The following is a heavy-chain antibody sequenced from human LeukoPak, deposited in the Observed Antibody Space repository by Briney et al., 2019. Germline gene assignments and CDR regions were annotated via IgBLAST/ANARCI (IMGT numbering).Heavy chain of an antibody. Sequence: GSLRLSCSVSGFTFSNYAMHWVRQAPGKGLEWVSLISGGSGNIYYVDSVKGRFTISRDNSKNTLYVQMTSLGAEDTAIYYCAKGSDYYGSVTSKRTDWGQGTLVTVSS. J-gene: IGHJ4*02. CDR1: GFTFSNYA. D-gene: IGHD3-10*01. CDR3: AKGSDYYGSVTSKRTD. CDR2: ISGGSGNI. V-gene: IGHV3-23*01.